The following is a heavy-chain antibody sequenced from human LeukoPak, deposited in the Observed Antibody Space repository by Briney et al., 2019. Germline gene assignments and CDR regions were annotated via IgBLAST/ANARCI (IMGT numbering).Heavy chain of an antibody. J-gene: IGHJ4*02. CDR3: ARRPYYYDSTTFDY. Sequence: PSETLSLTCAVSGYSISSGYYWGWIRQPPGKGLEWIGSIYYSGSTYYNPSLKSRVTISVDTSKNQFSLKLSSVTAADTAVYYCARRPYYYDSTTFDYWGQGTLVTVSS. CDR2: IYYSGST. CDR1: GYSISSGYY. V-gene: IGHV4-38-2*01. D-gene: IGHD3-22*01.